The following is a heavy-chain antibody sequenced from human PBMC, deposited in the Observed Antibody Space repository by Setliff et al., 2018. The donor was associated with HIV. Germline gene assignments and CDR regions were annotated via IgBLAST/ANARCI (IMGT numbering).Heavy chain of an antibody. D-gene: IGHD3-10*01. CDR3: ARVSSRGGVRGVITFDY. J-gene: IGHJ4*02. Sequence: PSETLSLTCTVSGGTISSSDYYWGWIRQPPGKGLEWIGSIYYSGTTYYNPSLKSRVTISVDTSKNQFSLKLSSVTAADTAVYYCARVSSRGGVRGVITFDYWGQGTLVTVSS. CDR1: GGTISSSDYY. CDR2: IYYSGTT. V-gene: IGHV4-39*01.